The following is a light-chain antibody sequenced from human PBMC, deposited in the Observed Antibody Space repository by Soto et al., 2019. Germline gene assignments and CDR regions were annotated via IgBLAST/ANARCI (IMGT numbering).Light chain of an antibody. Sequence: EIVLTQSPGTLALSPGERATLSCRASQSVNSRLAWYQHKPGQAPRLLISGASNRASGIPARFSAWGSGTDFTLTSGTVDPADFAFYYCQQSFPSPITFGQGTRLEIK. CDR1: QSVNSR. CDR3: QQSFPSPIT. J-gene: IGKJ5*01. CDR2: GAS. V-gene: IGKV3-11*01.